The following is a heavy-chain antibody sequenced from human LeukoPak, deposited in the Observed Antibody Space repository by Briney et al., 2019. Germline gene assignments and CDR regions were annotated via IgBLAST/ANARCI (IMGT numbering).Heavy chain of an antibody. CDR3: ARVNGRRRLRSARYNWFDP. V-gene: IGHV4-39*01. CDR2: IYYSGST. CDR1: GGSISSSSYY. Sequence: SETLSLTCTVSGGSISSSSYYWDWIRQPPGKGLEWIGSIYYSGSTYYNPSLKSRVTISVDTSKNQFSLKLSSVTAADTAVYYCARVNGRRRLRSARYNWFDPWGQGTLVTVSS. J-gene: IGHJ5*02. D-gene: IGHD5-12*01.